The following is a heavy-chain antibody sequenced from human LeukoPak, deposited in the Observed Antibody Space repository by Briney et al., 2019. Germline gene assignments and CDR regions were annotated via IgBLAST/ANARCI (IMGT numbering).Heavy chain of an antibody. CDR1: GFTFDDYG. Sequence: GGSLRLSCAASGFTFDDYGMSWVRQVPGKGLEWVSGINWNGGRTGYADSVKGRFTISRNNAKKSLYVQMNSLRAEDTALYYCAREYYGSGSYYNVGYWGQGTLVTVSS. CDR2: INWNGGRT. D-gene: IGHD3-10*01. CDR3: AREYYGSGSYYNVGY. J-gene: IGHJ4*02. V-gene: IGHV3-20*04.